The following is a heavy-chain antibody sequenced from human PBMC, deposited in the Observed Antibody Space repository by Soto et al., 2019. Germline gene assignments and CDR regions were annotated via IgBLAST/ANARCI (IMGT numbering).Heavy chain of an antibody. Sequence: LRLSCAASGFTFSSSTMSWVRQAPGKGLEWVASISSGSSFTYYPDSVKGRFTISRDNAKNSLYLQVNSLRAEDTAVYYCARDRGDTSSYYYDYWGQGTLVTVSS. V-gene: IGHV3-21*01. D-gene: IGHD3-22*01. CDR3: ARDRGDTSSYYYDY. J-gene: IGHJ4*02. CDR1: GFTFSSST. CDR2: ISSGSSFT.